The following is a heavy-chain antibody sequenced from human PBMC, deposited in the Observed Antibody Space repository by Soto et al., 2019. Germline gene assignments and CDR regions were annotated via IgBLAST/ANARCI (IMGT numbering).Heavy chain of an antibody. Sequence: QVQLVESGGGLVKPGGSLRLSCGASGFTLSDFHMSWIRQAPGKGLEWVSYSSGGSGYTKYADPVKGRFTISRDSAKNSLYLQMNSLRSEDTAEYYCAREYGRLDYWGQGTLVTVSS. V-gene: IGHV3-11*06. CDR3: AREYGRLDY. CDR2: SSGGSGYT. CDR1: GFTLSDFH. J-gene: IGHJ4*02. D-gene: IGHD4-17*01.